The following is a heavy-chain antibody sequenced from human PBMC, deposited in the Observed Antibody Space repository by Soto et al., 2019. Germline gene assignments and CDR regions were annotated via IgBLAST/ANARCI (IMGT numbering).Heavy chain of an antibody. CDR2: IYHSGST. CDR3: ARGVLLWFGESFNWFDP. D-gene: IGHD3-10*01. V-gene: IGHV4-30-2*01. Sequence: SETLSLTCAVSGGSISIGGYSWSWIRQPPGKGLEWIGYIYHSGSTYYNPSLKSRVTISVDRSKNQFSLKLSSVTAADTAVYYCARGVLLWFGESFNWFDPWGQGTLVTVSS. CDR1: GGSISIGGYS. J-gene: IGHJ5*02.